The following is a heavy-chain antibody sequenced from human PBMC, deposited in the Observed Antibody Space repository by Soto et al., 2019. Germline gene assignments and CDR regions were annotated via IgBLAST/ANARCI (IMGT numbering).Heavy chain of an antibody. Sequence: QVQLQQSGPGLVKPSQTLSLICAISGDSVSSASATWSWIRQSPSGRLEWLGSTYYRSKWHNAYAVSVKSRRAVRPAPSKHRLSLQLSSATLEATAVYFCARDGSGYQWYFDVWGRGSLVTVSS. CDR2: TYYRSKWHN. V-gene: IGHV6-1*01. CDR3: ARDGSGYQWYFDV. D-gene: IGHD5-12*01. CDR1: GDSVSSASAT. J-gene: IGHJ2*01.